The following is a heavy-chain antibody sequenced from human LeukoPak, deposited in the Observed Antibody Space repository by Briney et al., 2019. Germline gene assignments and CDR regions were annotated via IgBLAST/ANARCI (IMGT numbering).Heavy chain of an antibody. J-gene: IGHJ2*01. V-gene: IGHV1-69*04. CDR3: ARLGDSMGATNWYFDL. CDR2: IIPILGIA. CDR1: GGTFSSYA. D-gene: IGHD1-26*01. Sequence: ASVKVSCKASGGTFSSYAISWVRQAPGQGLEWMGRIIPILGIANYAQKFQGRVTITADKSTSTAYMELRSLRSDDTAVYYCARLGDSMGATNWYFDLWGRGTLVTVSS.